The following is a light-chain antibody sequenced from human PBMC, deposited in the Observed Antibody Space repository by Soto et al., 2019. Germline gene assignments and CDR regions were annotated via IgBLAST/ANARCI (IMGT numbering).Light chain of an antibody. CDR3: QQYGSLLPGLT. Sequence: EIVLTQSPATLSLSPGERVTLSCRASQSVSNYLAWYQQKPGRAPRLLIYGASSRATGIPDRFSGSGSGTDFSLTISRLEPEDFAVYYCQQYGSLLPGLTFGGGTRWIT. CDR2: GAS. V-gene: IGKV3-20*01. J-gene: IGKJ4*01. CDR1: QSVSNY.